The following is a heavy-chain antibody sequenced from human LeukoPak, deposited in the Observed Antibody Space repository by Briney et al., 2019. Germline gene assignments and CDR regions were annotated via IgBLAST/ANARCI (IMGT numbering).Heavy chain of an antibody. D-gene: IGHD4-17*01. CDR1: GFTFSSYA. CDR3: ARDPDYGDYRTFDY. V-gene: IGHV3-23*01. J-gene: IGHJ4*02. CDR2: ISGSGGST. Sequence: GGSLRLSCAASGFTFSSYAMSWVRQAPGKGLEWVSAISGSGGSTYYADSVKGRFTISRDNSKNTLYLQMNSLRAEDTAVYYCARDPDYGDYRTFDYWGQGTLVTVSS.